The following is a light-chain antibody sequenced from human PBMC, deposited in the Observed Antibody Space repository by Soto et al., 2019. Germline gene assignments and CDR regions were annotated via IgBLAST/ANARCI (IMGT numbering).Light chain of an antibody. CDR2: LNSDGSH. CDR3: QTWGTGIPV. J-gene: IGLJ2*01. V-gene: IGLV4-69*01. Sequence: QPVLTQSPSASASLGASVKLTCTLSSGHSSYAIAWHQQQPEKGPRYLMKLNSDGSHSKGDGIPDRFSGSSSGAERYLTISSRQSEDEADYYCQTWGTGIPVFGGGTQLTVL. CDR1: SGHSSYA.